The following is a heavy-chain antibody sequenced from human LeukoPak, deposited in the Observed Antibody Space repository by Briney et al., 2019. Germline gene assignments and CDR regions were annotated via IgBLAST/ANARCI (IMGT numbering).Heavy chain of an antibody. D-gene: IGHD3-3*01. Sequence: SVKVSCKASGYTFTGYYMHWVRQAPGQGLEWMGWINPNSGGTNYAQKFQGRVTMTRDTSISTAYMELSRLRSDDTAVYYCARDSGITIFGVVNDAFDIWGQGTMVTVSS. CDR1: GYTFTGYY. CDR3: ARDSGITIFGVVNDAFDI. CDR2: INPNSGGT. J-gene: IGHJ3*02. V-gene: IGHV1-2*02.